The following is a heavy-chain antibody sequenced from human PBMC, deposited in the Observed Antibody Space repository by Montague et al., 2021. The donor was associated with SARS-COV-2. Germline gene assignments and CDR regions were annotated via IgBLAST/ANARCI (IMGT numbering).Heavy chain of an antibody. CDR1: CGGFTGYY. Sequence: SETLSLTCSGLCGGFTGYYGSGIGQTPVKRRDCMAETTRSGRRNYNPSLEGRVTMSVNTSKNQFSLRLNSVSAADTAVYYCARAQVTIFGVMIMLPAAGAFDVWGQGTTVTVSS. V-gene: IGHV4-34*01. CDR2: TTRSGRR. D-gene: IGHD3-3*01. J-gene: IGHJ3*01. CDR3: ARAQVTIFGVMIMLPAAGAFDV.